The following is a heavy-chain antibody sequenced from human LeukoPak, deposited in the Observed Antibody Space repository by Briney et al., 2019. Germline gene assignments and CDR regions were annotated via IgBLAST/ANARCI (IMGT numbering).Heavy chain of an antibody. J-gene: IGHJ5*02. D-gene: IGHD5-24*01. Sequence: SETLSLTCTVSGGSVSSGSYYWSWIRQPPGKGLEWIGYSHYSGSTNYSPSLKSRVTISVDTSKNQFSLKLSSVTAADTAVYYCARDLEGGMAFDPWGQGTLVTVSS. CDR2: SHYSGST. CDR3: ARDLEGGMAFDP. V-gene: IGHV4-61*01. CDR1: GGSVSSGSYY.